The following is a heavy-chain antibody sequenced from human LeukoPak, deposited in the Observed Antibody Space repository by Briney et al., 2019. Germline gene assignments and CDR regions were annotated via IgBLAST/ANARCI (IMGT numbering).Heavy chain of an antibody. J-gene: IGHJ4*02. Sequence: PSETLSLTCTVSGVSITSSSYYWGWIRQPPGKGLEWIGTIYSSGSTYYNPSLKSRVTISSDTSKNQFSLKLSSVTAADTAVYYCGSGLTDSWGQGALVIVSS. CDR1: GVSITSSSYY. CDR3: GSGLTDS. D-gene: IGHD3-10*01. V-gene: IGHV4-39*01. CDR2: IYSSGST.